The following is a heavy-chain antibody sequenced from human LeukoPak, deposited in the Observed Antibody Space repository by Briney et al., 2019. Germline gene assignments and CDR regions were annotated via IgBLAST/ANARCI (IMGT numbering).Heavy chain of an antibody. CDR1: GGTFSSYA. D-gene: IGHD5-24*01. CDR3: ASFRDGYNYSFDY. J-gene: IGHJ4*02. V-gene: IGHV1-69*05. Sequence: GSSVKVSCKASGGTFSSYAISWVRQAPGQGLEWMGGIIPIFGTANYAQKFQGRVTITTDESTSTAYMELSSLRSEDTAVYYCASFRDGYNYSFDYWGQGTLVTVSS. CDR2: IIPIFGTA.